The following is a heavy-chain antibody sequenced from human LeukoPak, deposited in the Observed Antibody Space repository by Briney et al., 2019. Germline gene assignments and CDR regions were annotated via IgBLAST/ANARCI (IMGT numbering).Heavy chain of an antibody. D-gene: IGHD3-16*02. J-gene: IGHJ4*02. Sequence: GGSLRLSCAASGFTFSSYAMSWVRQAPGKGLEWVSAISGSGGSTYYADSVKGRFTISRDNSKNTLYLQMNSLRAEDTAVYYCAKDQDDYVWGSYRYNNVSFGYWGQGTLVTVSS. V-gene: IGHV3-23*01. CDR3: AKDQDDYVWGSYRYNNVSFGY. CDR2: ISGSGGST. CDR1: GFTFSSYA.